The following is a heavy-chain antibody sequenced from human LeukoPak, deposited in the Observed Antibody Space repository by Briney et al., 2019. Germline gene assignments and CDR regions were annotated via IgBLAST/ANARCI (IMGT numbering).Heavy chain of an antibody. V-gene: IGHV1-18*01. CDR2: ISAYNGNT. Sequence: ASVKVSCKASGYTFTSYGISWVRQAPGQGLEWMGWISAYNGNTNYAQKLQGRVTMTTDTSTSTAYMELRSLRSDDTAVYYCARDRNPRAHTIFGEDSANWFDPWGQGTLVTVSS. D-gene: IGHD3-3*01. J-gene: IGHJ5*02. CDR3: ARDRNPRAHTIFGEDSANWFDP. CDR1: GYTFTSYG.